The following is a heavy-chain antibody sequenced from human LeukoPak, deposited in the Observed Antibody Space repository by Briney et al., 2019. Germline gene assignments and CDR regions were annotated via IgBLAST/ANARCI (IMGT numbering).Heavy chain of an antibody. J-gene: IGHJ3*02. Sequence: PGGSLRLSCAASGFTFSSYSMNWVRQAPGKGLEWVSYISSSSSTIYYADSVKGRFTISRDNAKNSLYLQMNSLRTEDTAVYYCTTVVTAMPNDAFDIWGQGTMVTVSS. CDR1: GFTFSSYS. V-gene: IGHV3-48*01. CDR3: TTVVTAMPNDAFDI. CDR2: ISSSSSTI. D-gene: IGHD2-21*02.